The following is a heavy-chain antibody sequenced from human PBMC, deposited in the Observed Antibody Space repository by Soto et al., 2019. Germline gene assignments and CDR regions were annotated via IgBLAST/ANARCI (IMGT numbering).Heavy chain of an antibody. CDR2: IKEDGSEK. CDR1: GVTFSNSW. Sequence: PXGSLRLSCAASGVTFSNSWMSWVRQAPGKGLEWVANIKEDGSEKDYVDPVKGRFTITRDNAKNSLYLQMNNLRAEDTAVYFCTRKRFGMDVWGQGATVTVSS. J-gene: IGHJ6*02. CDR3: TRKRFGMDV. V-gene: IGHV3-7*03.